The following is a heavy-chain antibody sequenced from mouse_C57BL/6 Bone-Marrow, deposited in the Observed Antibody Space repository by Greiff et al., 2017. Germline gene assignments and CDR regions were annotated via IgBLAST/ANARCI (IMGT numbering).Heavy chain of an antibody. CDR2: IDPENGDT. D-gene: IGHD2-5*01. Sequence: VQLQQSGAELVRPGASVKLSCTASGFNIKDDYMHWVKQRPEQGLEWIGWIDPENGDTEYASKFQGKATITADTSSNTAYLQLSSLTSEDTAVYYCTRAYYSNCHYAMDYWGQGTSGTVSS. CDR3: TRAYYSNCHYAMDY. CDR1: GFNIKDDY. J-gene: IGHJ4*01. V-gene: IGHV14-4*01.